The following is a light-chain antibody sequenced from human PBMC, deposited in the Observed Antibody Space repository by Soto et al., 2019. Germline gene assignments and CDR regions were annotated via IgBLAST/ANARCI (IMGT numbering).Light chain of an antibody. CDR2: GAS. CDR1: QSISSW. Sequence: DIQMTQSPSTLSASVGDRVTITCRASQSISSWLAWYQQKPGKAPKLLIYGASSLESGVPSRFSGSGSGTEFTLTISSLQPDDFATYYCQQYNSYPFTFGPGTKVDIK. CDR3: QQYNSYPFT. J-gene: IGKJ3*01. V-gene: IGKV1-5*01.